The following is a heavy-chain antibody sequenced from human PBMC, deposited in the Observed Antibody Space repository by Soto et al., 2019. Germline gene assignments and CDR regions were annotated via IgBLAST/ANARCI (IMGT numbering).Heavy chain of an antibody. CDR1: GFTFSSYG. CDR2: MSYDGSDK. Sequence: SGGSLRLSCAASGFTFSSYGMHWVRQAPGKGLEWVAVMSYDGSDKYYADSVKGRFTISRDNSKNTLYLQMNSLRAEDTAVYYCAKDPQYYDFWSGYSDYWGQGTLVTVSS. V-gene: IGHV3-30*18. J-gene: IGHJ4*02. D-gene: IGHD3-3*01. CDR3: AKDPQYYDFWSGYSDY.